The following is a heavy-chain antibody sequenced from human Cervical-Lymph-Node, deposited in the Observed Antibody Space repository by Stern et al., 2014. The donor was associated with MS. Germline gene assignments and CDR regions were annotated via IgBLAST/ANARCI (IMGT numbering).Heavy chain of an antibody. CDR3: TRRPSPGSSTSPSGWDDF. D-gene: IGHD2-2*01. CDR2: IRSKANNYTT. CDR1: GFTFSGSA. J-gene: IGHJ4*02. Sequence: EVQLVESGGGLVQPGGSLKLSCAVSGFTFSGSAMHWVRQASGKGLEWVGRIRSKANNYTTTYAAPVQGRFTISRDDSKNMAYLQMSSLRPEDTAVYYCTRRPSPGSSTSPSGWDDFWGQGTLVTVSS. V-gene: IGHV3-73*01.